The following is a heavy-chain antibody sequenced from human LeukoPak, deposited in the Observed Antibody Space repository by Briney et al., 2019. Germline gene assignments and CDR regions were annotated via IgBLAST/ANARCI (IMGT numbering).Heavy chain of an antibody. CDR1: GGSISSGTYF. CDR3: ARPGVGSGRYGAFDI. CDR2: IYYSGST. Sequence: ASETLSLTCTVSGGSISSGTYFWSWIRQPPGKGLEWIGYIYYSGSTNYNPSLKSRVTISVDTSKNQFSLKLSSVTAADTAVYYCARPGVGSGRYGAFDIWGQGTMVTVSS. D-gene: IGHD5-18*01. J-gene: IGHJ3*02. V-gene: IGHV4-61*01.